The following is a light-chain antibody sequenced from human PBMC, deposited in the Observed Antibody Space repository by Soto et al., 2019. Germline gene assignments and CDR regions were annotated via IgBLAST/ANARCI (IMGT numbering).Light chain of an antibody. J-gene: IGKJ2*01. CDR2: DAS. V-gene: IGKV3-11*01. Sequence: EIVLTQSPATLSLSPGERATLSCRASQSVSSYLACYQQKPGQAPRLLIYDASNRATGIPPRCSGSGSWTDFTPTIGRREPEDVAVYYCQQRSNWPPYTFGQGTKLEIK. CDR1: QSVSSY. CDR3: QQRSNWPPYT.